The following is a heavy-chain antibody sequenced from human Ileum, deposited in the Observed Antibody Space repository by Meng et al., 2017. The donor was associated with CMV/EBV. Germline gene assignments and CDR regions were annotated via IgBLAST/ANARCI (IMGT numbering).Heavy chain of an antibody. J-gene: IGHJ4*02. CDR1: GFSLSGCGVG. V-gene: IGHV2-5*02. CDR2: IYWDDDK. CDR3: AHSSDYYDSSGELDY. Sequence: QVTLKESGPTMVKPTPTLTLTCTISGFSLSGCGVGVGRIRPAPGKALEWLALIYWDDDKRYSPSLKSRLTITKDTSNNQVVLIMTNMDPVDTDTYYCAHSSDYYDSSGELDYWGQGTLVTVSS. D-gene: IGHD3-22*01.